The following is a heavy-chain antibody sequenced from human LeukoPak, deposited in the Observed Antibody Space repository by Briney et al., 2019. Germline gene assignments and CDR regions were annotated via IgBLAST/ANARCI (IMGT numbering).Heavy chain of an antibody. CDR1: GYTFTELS. CDR3: ARENHAGNWYFDL. CDR2: FDPEDGET. J-gene: IGHJ2*01. D-gene: IGHD1-14*01. V-gene: IGHV1-24*01. Sequence: GASVKVSCKVSGYTFTELSMHWVRQAPGKGLEWMGTFDPEDGETIYAQKFQGRVTMTEDTSTDTAYMELSSLKSDDTAVYYCARENHAGNWYFDLWGRGTLVTVSS.